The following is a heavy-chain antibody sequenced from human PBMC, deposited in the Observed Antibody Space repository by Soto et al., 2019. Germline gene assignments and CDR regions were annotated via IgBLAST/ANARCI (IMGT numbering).Heavy chain of an antibody. CDR3: ARESEDLTSNFDY. Sequence: GSLRLSCAASGFTFTRYSMNWVRQAPGKGLEWVSSIGSTTNYIYYGDSMKGRFTISRDNAKNSLYLEMNSLRAEDTAVYYCARESEDLTSNFDYWGQGTLVTSPQ. J-gene: IGHJ4*02. CDR2: IGSTTNYI. V-gene: IGHV3-21*06. CDR1: GFTFTRYS.